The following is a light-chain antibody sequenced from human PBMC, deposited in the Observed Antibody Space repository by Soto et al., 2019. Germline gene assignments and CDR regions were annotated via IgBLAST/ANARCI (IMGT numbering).Light chain of an antibody. CDR3: QQYGSSPDT. CDR2: GAS. Sequence: EIVLTQSPGTLSLSPGERATLSCRASQSVRSSYLAWYQQKPGQAPRLLIYGASSRATGIPDRFSGSGSGLDFDLTISRLETEDFAVYYCQQYGSSPDTFGQGTKLEIK. J-gene: IGKJ2*01. V-gene: IGKV3-20*01. CDR1: QSVRSSY.